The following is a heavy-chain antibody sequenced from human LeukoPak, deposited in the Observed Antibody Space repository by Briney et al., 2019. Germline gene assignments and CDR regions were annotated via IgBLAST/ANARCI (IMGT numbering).Heavy chain of an antibody. CDR2: ISSSGSTI. Sequence: GGSLRLSCAVSGFTFSSYEMNWVRQAPGKGLEWVSYISSSGSTIYYADSVKGRFTTSRDNAKSSLYLQMNSLRAEDTAVYYCGRGHWGLDYWGQGALVTVSS. CDR1: GFTFSSYE. CDR3: GRGHWGLDY. D-gene: IGHD7-27*01. J-gene: IGHJ4*02. V-gene: IGHV3-48*03.